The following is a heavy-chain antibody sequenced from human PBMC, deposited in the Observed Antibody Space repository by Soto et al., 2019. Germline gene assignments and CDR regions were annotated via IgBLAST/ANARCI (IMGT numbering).Heavy chain of an antibody. D-gene: IGHD4-4*01. CDR1: GGTFSSYT. V-gene: IGHV1-69*02. Sequence: ASVKVSCKASGGTFSSYTISWVRQAPGQGLEWMGRIIPILGIANYAQKFQGRVTITADKSTSTAYMELSSLRSEDTAVYYCASPRGPMGNYLANYYYYYMDVWGKGTTVTVSS. J-gene: IGHJ6*03. CDR3: ASPRGPMGNYLANYYYYYMDV. CDR2: IIPILGIA.